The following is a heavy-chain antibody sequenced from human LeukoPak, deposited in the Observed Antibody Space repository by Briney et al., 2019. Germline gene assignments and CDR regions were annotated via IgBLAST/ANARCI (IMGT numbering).Heavy chain of an antibody. CDR1: GFTFSSYE. J-gene: IGHJ4*02. CDR3: ARSGAITFGGVIAGSFDY. Sequence: GGSLRLSCAASGFTFSSYEMNWVRQAPGKGLEWVSYISSSGSTIYYADSVKGRFTISRDNAKNSLYLQMNSLRAEDTAVYYCARSGAITFGGVIAGSFDYWGQGTLVTVSS. CDR2: ISSSGSTI. D-gene: IGHD3-16*02. V-gene: IGHV3-48*03.